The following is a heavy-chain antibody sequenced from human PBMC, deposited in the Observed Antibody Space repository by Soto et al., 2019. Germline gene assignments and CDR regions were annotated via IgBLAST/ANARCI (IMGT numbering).Heavy chain of an antibody. Sequence: QDPLVQSGAEVRQPGASVKVSCKASGYTFTKNALHWVRQAPGRGPEWMGWINPLNGYTKYSGRLKGRATITRDTTSSTAFMELKRLTTEDMSSCYCRIDVYVTIDGRLDSWGQGTLVTVSS. CDR1: GYTFTKNA. V-gene: IGHV1-3*01. J-gene: IGHJ5*01. CDR3: RIDVYVTIDGRLDS. CDR2: INPLNGYT. D-gene: IGHD2-15*01.